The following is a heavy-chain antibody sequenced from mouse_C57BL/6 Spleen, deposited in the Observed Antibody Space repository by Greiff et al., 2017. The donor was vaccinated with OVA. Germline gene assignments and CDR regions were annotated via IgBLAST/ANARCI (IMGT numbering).Heavy chain of an antibody. CDR1: GFSFNTYA. D-gene: IGHD4-1*01. V-gene: IGHV10-1*01. J-gene: IGHJ3*01. CDR2: IRSKSNNYAT. Sequence: DVTLVESGGGLVQPKGSLKLSCAASGFSFNTYAMNWVRQAPGKGLEWVARIRSKSNNYATYYADSVKDRFTISRDDSESMLYLQMNNLKTEDTAMYYCVRHEYRLGLFAYWGQGTLVTVSA. CDR3: VRHEYRLGLFAY.